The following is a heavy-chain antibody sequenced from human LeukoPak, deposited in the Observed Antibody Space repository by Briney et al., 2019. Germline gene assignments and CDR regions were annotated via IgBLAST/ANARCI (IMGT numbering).Heavy chain of an antibody. V-gene: IGHV1-2*02. J-gene: IGHJ4*02. CDR3: ARVEHSGYDEPDY. CDR1: GYTFTGYY. Sequence: ASVKVSCKASGYTFTGYYMHWVRQAPGQGLEWMGWINPNSGGTNYAQKFQGRVTMTRDTSISTAYMELSRLRSDDTAVYYCARVEHSGYDEPDYWGQGNLVTVSS. CDR2: INPNSGGT. D-gene: IGHD5-12*01.